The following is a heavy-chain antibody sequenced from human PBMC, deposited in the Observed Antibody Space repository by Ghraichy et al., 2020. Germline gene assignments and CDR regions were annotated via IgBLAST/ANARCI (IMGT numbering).Heavy chain of an antibody. CDR2: ISGSGGST. Sequence: GGSLRLSCAASGFTFSSYAMSWVRQAPGKGLEWVSAISGSGGSTYYADSVKGRFTISRDNSKNTLYLQMNSLRAEDTAVYYCAKDNCTGGVCYYDAFDIWGQGTMVTVSS. J-gene: IGHJ3*02. CDR1: GFTFSSYA. D-gene: IGHD2-8*02. CDR3: AKDNCTGGVCYYDAFDI. V-gene: IGHV3-23*01.